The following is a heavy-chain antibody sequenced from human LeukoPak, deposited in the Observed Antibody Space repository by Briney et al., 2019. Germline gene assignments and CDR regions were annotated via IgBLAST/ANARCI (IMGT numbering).Heavy chain of an antibody. CDR1: GYSFTSYW. CDR3: ARSYSGSYAAFDI. Sequence: GESLKISCKGSGYSFTSYWIGWVRQMPGKGLEWMGIIYPGDSDTRYSPSFQGQVTISADKSISTAYLQWSSLKASDTAMYCCARSYSGSYAAFDIWGQGTMVTVSS. J-gene: IGHJ3*02. CDR2: IYPGDSDT. V-gene: IGHV5-51*01. D-gene: IGHD1-26*01.